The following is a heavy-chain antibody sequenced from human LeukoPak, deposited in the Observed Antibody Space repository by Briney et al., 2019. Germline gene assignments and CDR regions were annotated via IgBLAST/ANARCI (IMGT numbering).Heavy chain of an antibody. CDR1: GFSFSNYA. J-gene: IGHJ4*02. D-gene: IGHD5-24*01. Sequence: GRSLRLSCVASGFSFSNYAMHWVRQAPGKGLERVSVIWYDGSKKYYADSVKGRFIISRDNSKNTLYVQMNSLRAEDTAVYYCARIPSRDGYNIFDYWGQGTLVTVSS. V-gene: IGHV3-33*01. CDR3: ARIPSRDGYNIFDY. CDR2: IWYDGSKK.